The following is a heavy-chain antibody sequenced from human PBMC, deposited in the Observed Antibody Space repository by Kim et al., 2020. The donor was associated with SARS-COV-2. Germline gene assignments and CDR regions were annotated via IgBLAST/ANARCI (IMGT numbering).Heavy chain of an antibody. Sequence: RGSLRLSCAISGFTFSNAWMTWVRQAPGKGLEWVGRIKRKIEGETTDYAAPVKGRFIISRDDSKNTLYLQMNSLKPEDTALYYCANGGDVAWNWGRGTLVTVSS. D-gene: IGHD3-16*01. CDR3: ANGGDVAWN. CDR2: IKRKIEGETT. J-gene: IGHJ4*02. CDR1: GFTFSNAW. V-gene: IGHV3-15*01.